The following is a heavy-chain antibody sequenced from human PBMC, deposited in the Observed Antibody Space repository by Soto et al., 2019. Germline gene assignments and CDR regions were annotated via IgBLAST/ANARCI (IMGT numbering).Heavy chain of an antibody. Sequence: GGSLGLSCAASGFTFSNAWMNWVRQAPGKGLEWVGRIKSKTDGGTTDYAAPVKGRFTISRDDSKNTLYLQMNSLKTEDTAVYYCTTKSYCSSTSCYVYYYGMDVWGQGTTVTVSS. CDR1: GFTFSNAW. CDR2: IKSKTDGGTT. CDR3: TTKSYCSSTSCYVYYYGMDV. J-gene: IGHJ6*02. D-gene: IGHD2-2*01. V-gene: IGHV3-15*07.